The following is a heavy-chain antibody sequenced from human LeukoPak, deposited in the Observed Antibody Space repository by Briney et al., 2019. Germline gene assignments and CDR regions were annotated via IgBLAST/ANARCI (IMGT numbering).Heavy chain of an antibody. CDR3: ARWPPYYYDSSGYSAYYYYGMDV. D-gene: IGHD3-22*01. CDR2: ISAYNGNT. Sequence: ASVKVSCKASGYTFTSYGISWVRQAPGQRLEWMGWISAYNGNTNYAQKLQGRVTMTTDTSTSTAYMELRSLRSDDTAVYYCARWPPYYYDSSGYSAYYYYGMDVWGQGTTVTVSS. J-gene: IGHJ6*02. CDR1: GYTFTSYG. V-gene: IGHV1-18*01.